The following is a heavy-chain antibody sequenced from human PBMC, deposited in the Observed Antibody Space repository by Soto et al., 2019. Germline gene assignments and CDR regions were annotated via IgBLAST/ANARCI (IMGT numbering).Heavy chain of an antibody. CDR3: CSPDDGQGY. V-gene: IGHV1-46*03. CDR2: INPRGGGT. CDR1: GYTFTNHH. Sequence: QVQLAQSGAEVKKPGASVKVSCKASGYTFTNHHMHWVRQVPGEGREWMGMINPRGGGTNYQQKFKGRDTMTRDTTTSTAYKELSRLTYDDTALYDCCSPDDGQGYWGQGTLVTVSS. J-gene: IGHJ4*02. D-gene: IGHD3-3*01.